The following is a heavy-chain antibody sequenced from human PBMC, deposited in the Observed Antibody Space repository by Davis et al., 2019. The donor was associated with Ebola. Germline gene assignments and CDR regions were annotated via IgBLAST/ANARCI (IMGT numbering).Heavy chain of an antibody. CDR3: AKGGGSYYTRNYYFDY. D-gene: IGHD1-26*01. V-gene: IGHV3-48*04. CDR1: GFTFSSYW. CDR2: ISSSCSTI. Sequence: PGGSLRLSCAASGFTFSSYWMHWVRQAPGKGLEWVSYISSSCSTIYYADSVKGRFTISRDNAKNSLYLQMNSLRAEDTALYYCAKGGGSYYTRNYYFDYWGQGTLVTVSS. J-gene: IGHJ4*02.